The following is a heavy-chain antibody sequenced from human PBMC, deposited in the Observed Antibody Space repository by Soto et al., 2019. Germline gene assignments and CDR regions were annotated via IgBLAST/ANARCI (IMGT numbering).Heavy chain of an antibody. V-gene: IGHV1-69*01. CDR1: GGTFSSYA. J-gene: IGHJ4*02. CDR3: ARGYPGGDYYDSSGYYSQLDY. Sequence: QVQLVQSGAEVKKPGSSVKVSCKASGGTFSSYAISWVRQAPGQGLEWMGGIIPIFGTANYAQKFQGRVTITADESTSTAYMELSSLRSEDTAVYYCARGYPGGDYYDSSGYYSQLDYWGQGTLVTVSS. D-gene: IGHD3-22*01. CDR2: IIPIFGTA.